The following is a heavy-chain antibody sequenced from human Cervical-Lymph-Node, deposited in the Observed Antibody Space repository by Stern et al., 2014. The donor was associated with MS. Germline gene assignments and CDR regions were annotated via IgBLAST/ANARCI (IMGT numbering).Heavy chain of an antibody. D-gene: IGHD3-9*01. V-gene: IGHV3-30*18. Sequence: VQLVQSGGGVVQPGRSLRLSCEASGFIFTNYGMHWVRQAPGQGLDWVAGISDYGSVKYYSASAKGRFDISRDNSKQTVHLQMNSLTPEDTGLYYCAKAKRGYFGHIDFWGQGTLVSVSS. J-gene: IGHJ4*02. CDR2: ISDYGSVK. CDR3: AKAKRGYFGHIDF. CDR1: GFIFTNYG.